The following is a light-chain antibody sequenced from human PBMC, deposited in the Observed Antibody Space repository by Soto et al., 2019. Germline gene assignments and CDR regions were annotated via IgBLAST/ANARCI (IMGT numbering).Light chain of an antibody. CDR1: QSISVW. J-gene: IGKJ1*01. Sequence: DIQMTQSPSTLSASVGDRVTITCPASQSISVWLAWYQQKAGKAPNLLIYKASRLESGVPSRFSGSGSATEFTLTISGLQPGDSATYYCQQYNSYSPTFGQGTKVDIK. CDR3: QQYNSYSPT. CDR2: KAS. V-gene: IGKV1-5*03.